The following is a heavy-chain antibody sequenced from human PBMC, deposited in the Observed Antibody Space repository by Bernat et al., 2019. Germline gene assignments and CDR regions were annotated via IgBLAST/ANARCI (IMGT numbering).Heavy chain of an antibody. Sequence: QVQLVQSGAEVKKPGASVKVSCKTSRYTFTSYTIHWMRQAPGQRLEWMGWINTGNGNTEYSQKFQGRVTITRDTSASTAYMDLSSLRSEDMAVYYCAKERGVTGKWNYPFFDYWGQGTLVTVSS. D-gene: IGHD1-7*01. CDR1: RYTFTSYT. J-gene: IGHJ4*02. CDR2: INTGNGNT. CDR3: AKERGVTGKWNYPFFDY. V-gene: IGHV1-3*04.